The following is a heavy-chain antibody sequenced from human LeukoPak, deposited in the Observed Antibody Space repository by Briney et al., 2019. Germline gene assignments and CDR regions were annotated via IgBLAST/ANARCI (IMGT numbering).Heavy chain of an antibody. Sequence: PGGSLRLSCAASGFTFSSCAMSWVRQAPGKGLEWVSGISESGVTTYHADSVKGRFTISRDNSKNTLYLQMNSLRAEDTALYYCAKSRGQYGDYLFYYYGMDVWGQGTTVTVSS. V-gene: IGHV3-23*01. CDR2: ISESGVTT. J-gene: IGHJ6*02. CDR3: AKSRGQYGDYLFYYYGMDV. D-gene: IGHD4-17*01. CDR1: GFTFSSCA.